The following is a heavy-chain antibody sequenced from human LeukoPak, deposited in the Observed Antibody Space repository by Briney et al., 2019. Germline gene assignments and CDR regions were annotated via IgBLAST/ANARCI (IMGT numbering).Heavy chain of an antibody. D-gene: IGHD3-22*01. V-gene: IGHV3-30*19. CDR3: ARASSGYYFDY. Sequence: AGSLRLSCAASGFTFSSYGMHWVRQAPGKGLEWVAVISYDGSNKYYADSVKGRFTISRDNSKNTLYLQMNSLRAEDTAVYYCARASSGYYFDYWGQGTLVTVSS. CDR1: GFTFSSYG. J-gene: IGHJ4*02. CDR2: ISYDGSNK.